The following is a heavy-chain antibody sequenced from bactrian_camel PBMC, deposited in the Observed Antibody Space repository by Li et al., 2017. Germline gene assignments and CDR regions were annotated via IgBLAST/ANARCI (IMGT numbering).Heavy chain of an antibody. V-gene: IGHV3-3*01. D-gene: IGHD5*01. Sequence: HVQLVESGGGSVQAGGSLRLSCVVSGHSRGSNCVGWYRLPPGRAPAEREGIAAIRRSGGETWYAGSVKGRFTISQDSARNTVYLQMNNLQPEDTAMYYCAAGGCWGAWTTTWYQPQGYNYWGEGTQVTVS. CDR2: IRRSGGET. CDR1: GHSRGSNC. J-gene: IGHJ4*01. CDR3: AAGGCWGAWTTTWYQPQGYNY.